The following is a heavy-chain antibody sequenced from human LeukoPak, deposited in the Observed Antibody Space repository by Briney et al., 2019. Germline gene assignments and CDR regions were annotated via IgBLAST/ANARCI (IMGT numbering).Heavy chain of an antibody. D-gene: IGHD2-2*01. CDR1: GFTFSPYT. Sequence: GSLSLSCAASGFTFSPYTMTWVRQAPGKGLEWVSSISSSSSYVYYADSAKGRFTISRDNAQNSLFLQMSSLRAEDTAMYYCARDFHFAQHYYMDVWGKGTTVIVSS. V-gene: IGHV3-21*01. J-gene: IGHJ6*03. CDR2: ISSSSSYV. CDR3: ARDFHFAQHYYMDV.